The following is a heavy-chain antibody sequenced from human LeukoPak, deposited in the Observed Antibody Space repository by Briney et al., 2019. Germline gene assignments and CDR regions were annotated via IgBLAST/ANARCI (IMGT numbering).Heavy chain of an antibody. CDR3: AKVDDSSGYYPQNDY. CDR2: ISYDGSNK. D-gene: IGHD3-22*01. J-gene: IGHJ4*02. CDR1: GFTFSSYG. Sequence: GGSLRLSCAASGFTFSSYGMHWVRQAPGKGLEWVAVISYDGSNKYYADSVKGRFTISRDNSKNTLYLQMNSLRAEDTAVYYCAKVDDSSGYYPQNDYWGQGTLGTVS. V-gene: IGHV3-30*18.